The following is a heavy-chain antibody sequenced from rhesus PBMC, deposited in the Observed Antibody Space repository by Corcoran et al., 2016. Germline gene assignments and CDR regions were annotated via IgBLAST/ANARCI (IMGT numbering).Heavy chain of an antibody. D-gene: IGHD4-35*01. V-gene: IGHV4-127*01. CDR3: ARIMTTVTTMCDS. CDR2: IGGSNGST. CDR1: CYPIRRGYC. Sequence: QVQLQESGPGLVKPSETLSLTCAVSCYPIRRGYCLSWLPHPPVKGLEWIGYIGGSNGSTNYNPSLKSRVTISKDTSNNQFSLKLSSVTAADTAVYYCARIMTTVTTMCDSWGQGVLVTVSS. J-gene: IGHJ4*01.